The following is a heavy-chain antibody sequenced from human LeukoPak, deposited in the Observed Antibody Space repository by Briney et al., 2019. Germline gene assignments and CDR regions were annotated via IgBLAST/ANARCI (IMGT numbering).Heavy chain of an antibody. J-gene: IGHJ4*02. CDR1: GYTFTSYA. V-gene: IGHV1-3*03. CDR2: INAGNGNT. CDR3: ARSPYYYGSGSFDY. Sequence: ASVKVSCKASGYTFTSYAMHWVRQAPGQRLEWMGWINAGNGNTKYSQEFQGRVTITRDTSASTAYMELSSLRSEDMAVYYCARSPYYYGSGSFDYWGQGTLVTVSS. D-gene: IGHD3-10*01.